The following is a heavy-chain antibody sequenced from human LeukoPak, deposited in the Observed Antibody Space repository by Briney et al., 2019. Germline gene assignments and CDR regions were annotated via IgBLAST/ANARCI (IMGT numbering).Heavy chain of an antibody. V-gene: IGHV5-51*01. Sequence: GESLKISCKGSGYSFGTYWIAWVRQMPGKDLEWMGIFYPGDSDSKYSPSFEGRVTMSADKSISTAYLQWTSLKASDTAVYYCARRGRNYFYGMDVWGQGTTVTVSS. D-gene: IGHD3-10*01. CDR2: FYPGDSDS. J-gene: IGHJ6*02. CDR3: ARRGRNYFYGMDV. CDR1: GYSFGTYW.